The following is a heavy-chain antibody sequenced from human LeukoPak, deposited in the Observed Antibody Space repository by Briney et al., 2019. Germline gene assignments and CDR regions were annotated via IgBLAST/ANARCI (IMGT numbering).Heavy chain of an antibody. CDR1: GGSISSSSYY. CDR2: MYYSGST. Sequence: SETLSLTCTVSGGSISSSSYYWGWIRQPPGKGLEWIGSMYYSGSTNYKPSLKSRVTISVDTSKNQFSLKLSSVTAADTAVYYCAQSGSGSYSGRYWGQGTLVTVSS. V-gene: IGHV4-39*01. D-gene: IGHD3-10*01. CDR3: AQSGSGSYSGRY. J-gene: IGHJ4*02.